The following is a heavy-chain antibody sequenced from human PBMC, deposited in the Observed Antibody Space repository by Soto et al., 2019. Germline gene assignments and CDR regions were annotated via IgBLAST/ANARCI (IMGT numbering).Heavy chain of an antibody. D-gene: IGHD3-10*01. V-gene: IGHV4-34*09. CDR3: AREGPRGVAYSYYYYMDV. J-gene: IGHJ6*03. CDR2: IYYSGST. CDR1: GASLSGYY. Sequence: SETLSLNCAVYGASLSGYYWTWIRQSPGKGLEWIGYIYYSGSTYYNPSLKSRVTISVDTSKNQFSLKLSSVTAADTAVYYCAREGPRGVAYSYYYYMDVWGKGTTVTVSS.